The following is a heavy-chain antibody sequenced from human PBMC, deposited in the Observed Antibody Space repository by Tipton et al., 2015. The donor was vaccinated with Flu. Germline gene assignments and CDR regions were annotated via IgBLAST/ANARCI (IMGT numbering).Heavy chain of an antibody. CDR3: ARGGHDSSGYYSDFGY. D-gene: IGHD3-22*01. CDR2: INPSGGST. Sequence: QLVQSGAEVKKPGASVKVSCKASGYTFTSYGISWVRQAPGQGLEWMGIINPSGGSTSYAQKLQGRVTMTRDTSTSTVYMELSSLRSEDTAVYYCARGGHDSSGYYSDFGYWGQGTLVTVSS. CDR1: GYTFTSYG. V-gene: IGHV1-46*04. J-gene: IGHJ4*02.